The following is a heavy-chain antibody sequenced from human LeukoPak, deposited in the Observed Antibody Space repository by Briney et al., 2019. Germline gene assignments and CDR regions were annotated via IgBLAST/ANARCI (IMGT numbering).Heavy chain of an antibody. CDR1: GGSFSGYY. Sequence: SETLSLTCAVYGGSFSGYYWSWIRQPPGKGLEWIGEINHSGSTNYNPSLKSRVTISVHPSHNHFSLKLSSVPAADTAVYYCARGLSPRINMVRGVRPPFRGVFDYWGQGTLVTVSS. D-gene: IGHD3-10*01. CDR3: ARGLSPRINMVRGVRPPFRGVFDY. CDR2: INHSGST. J-gene: IGHJ4*02. V-gene: IGHV4-34*01.